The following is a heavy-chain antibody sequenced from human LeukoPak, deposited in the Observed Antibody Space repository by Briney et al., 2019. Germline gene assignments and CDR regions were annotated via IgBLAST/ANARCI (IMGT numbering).Heavy chain of an antibody. V-gene: IGHV3-15*01. D-gene: IGHD2-21*02. CDR3: TTTPFFRTIYCGGDCFPI. CDR2: IKSKTDGGTT. J-gene: IGHJ3*02. CDR1: GFTFGDYA. Sequence: GGSLRLSCTASGFTFGDYAMSWVRQAPGKGLEWVGRIKSKTDGGTTDYAAPVKGRFTISRDDSKNTLCLQMNSLKTEDTAVYYCTTTPFFRTIYCGGDCFPIWGQGTMVTVSS.